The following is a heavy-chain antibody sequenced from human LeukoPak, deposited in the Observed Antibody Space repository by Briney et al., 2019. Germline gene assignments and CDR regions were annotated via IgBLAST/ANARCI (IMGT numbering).Heavy chain of an antibody. CDR1: GFTFSSYG. V-gene: IGHV3-30*03. J-gene: IGHJ4*02. CDR3: ARHRNKWELPPFDY. D-gene: IGHD1-26*01. Sequence: GRSLRLSCAASGFTFSSYGMHWVRQAPGKGLEWVAVISYDGSNKYYADSVKGRFTISRDNSKNTLYLQMNSLRAEDTAVYYCARHRNKWELPPFDYWGQGTLVTVSS. CDR2: ISYDGSNK.